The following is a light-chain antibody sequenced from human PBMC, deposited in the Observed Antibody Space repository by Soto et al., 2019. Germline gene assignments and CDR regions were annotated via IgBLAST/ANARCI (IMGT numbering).Light chain of an antibody. Sequence: DIQMTQSPSTLSASVGDRVTITCRASQSISSWLAWYQQKPQKAPKLLISKASSLESGIPSRFSGSGSGKEFTLTISSLQPHDFATYYCHQYSGYPATFGQGTKVEVK. CDR1: QSISSW. J-gene: IGKJ1*01. CDR3: HQYSGYPAT. CDR2: KAS. V-gene: IGKV1-5*03.